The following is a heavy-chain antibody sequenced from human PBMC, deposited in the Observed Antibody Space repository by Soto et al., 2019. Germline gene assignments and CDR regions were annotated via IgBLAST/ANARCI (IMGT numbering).Heavy chain of an antibody. D-gene: IGHD6-19*01. CDR1: GDSVSSNSAA. CDR2: TYYRSKWYN. J-gene: IGHJ6*02. CDR3: ARDAGYSSGWYYYYYGMDV. V-gene: IGHV6-1*01. Sequence: SQTLSLTCAISGDSVSSNSAAWNWIRQSPSRGLEWLGRTYYRSKWYNGYAVSVKSRITINPDTSKNQFSLQLNSVTPEDTAVYYCARDAGYSSGWYYYYYGMDVWGQGTTVTVSS.